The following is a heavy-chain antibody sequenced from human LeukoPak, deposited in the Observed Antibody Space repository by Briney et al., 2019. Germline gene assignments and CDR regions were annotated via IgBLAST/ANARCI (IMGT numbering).Heavy chain of an antibody. CDR1: GFTFSSNA. V-gene: IGHV3-23*01. CDR3: AKVADDYGDYDWFDP. J-gene: IGHJ5*02. CDR2: ISGNGGST. Sequence: PGGSLRLSCAASGFTFSSNAMSWVRQAPGKGLEWVSGISGNGGSTYYADSVKGRFTISRDNSKNTLYLQMNSLRAEDTAVYYCAKVADDYGDYDWFDPWGQGTLVTVSS. D-gene: IGHD4-17*01.